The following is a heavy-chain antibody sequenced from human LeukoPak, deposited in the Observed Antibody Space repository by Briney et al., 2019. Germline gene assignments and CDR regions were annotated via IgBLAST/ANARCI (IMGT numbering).Heavy chain of an antibody. J-gene: IGHJ4*02. Sequence: PGGSLRLSCAASGFIVSSNYMSWVRQAPGKGLEWVSVIYSGGSTYYADSVKGRFTISRDNSKNTLYLQMNSLRAEDTAVYYCARFFSGGASSFDYWGQGTLVTVSS. CDR2: IYSGGST. CDR1: GFIVSSNY. D-gene: IGHD6-19*01. V-gene: IGHV3-53*01. CDR3: ARFFSGGASSFDY.